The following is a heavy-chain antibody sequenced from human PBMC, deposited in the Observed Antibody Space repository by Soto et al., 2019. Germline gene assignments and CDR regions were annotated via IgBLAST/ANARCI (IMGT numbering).Heavy chain of an antibody. J-gene: IGHJ5*02. V-gene: IGHV3-23*04. CDR1: GFIFGDHV. D-gene: IGHD1-26*01. Sequence: EVQLVESGGRLVQRGGSLRLSCSVSGFIFGDHVMDWVRQAPGKGLEWVAGISGSGNIPLFRDSVKGRFTISRDNSKNTVYLEMNNLRDEDSAMYFCARGTHSYSGSHELDAWGLGTLVTVSS. CDR3: ARGTHSYSGSHELDA. CDR2: ISGSGNIP.